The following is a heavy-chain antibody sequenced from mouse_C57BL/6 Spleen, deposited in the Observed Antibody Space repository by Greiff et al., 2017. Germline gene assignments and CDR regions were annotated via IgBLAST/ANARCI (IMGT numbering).Heavy chain of an antibody. V-gene: IGHV14-4*01. CDR2: IDPENGDT. CDR3: TAVSIYCGSVYDMGY. CDR1: GFNINDDY. D-gene: IGHD2-1*01. Sequence: VQLQQSGAELVRPGASVKLSCTASGFNINDDYMPWVKQRPEQGLEWIGWIDPENGDTEYASKFQGKATITADTSSNTAYLQLSSLTSEDTAVYYCTAVSIYCGSVYDMGYWGQGISVTVAS. J-gene: IGHJ4*01.